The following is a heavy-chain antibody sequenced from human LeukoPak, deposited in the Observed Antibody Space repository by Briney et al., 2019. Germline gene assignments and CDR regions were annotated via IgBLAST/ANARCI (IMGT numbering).Heavy chain of an antibody. CDR3: VRGKEWDLLSCEY. CDR2: VSRSSGDT. CDR1: GFTFSGFG. D-gene: IGHD1-26*01. Sequence: PGGSLRISCAASGFTFSGFGMNWLRQAPGKGLEWVSSVSRSSGDTYYADSVKGQFTIYRDKAKNALYLLMNSLRAEDTAVYDCVRGKEWDLLSCEYWGQGTLVTVSS. V-gene: IGHV3-21*01. J-gene: IGHJ4*02.